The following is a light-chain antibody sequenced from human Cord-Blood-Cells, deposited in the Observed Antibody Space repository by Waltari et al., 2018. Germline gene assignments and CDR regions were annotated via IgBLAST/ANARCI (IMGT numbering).Light chain of an antibody. CDR3: CSYAGSSTWV. Sequence: QSALTQPASVSGSPGQSITISCTGTSSDVGSYNLVSWYQQHPGNASKLMIYEGSKRPSGVSNRFSGSKSGNTASLTISGLQAEDEADYYCCSYAGSSTWVFGGGTKLTVL. V-gene: IGLV2-23*01. J-gene: IGLJ3*02. CDR1: SSDVGSYNL. CDR2: EGS.